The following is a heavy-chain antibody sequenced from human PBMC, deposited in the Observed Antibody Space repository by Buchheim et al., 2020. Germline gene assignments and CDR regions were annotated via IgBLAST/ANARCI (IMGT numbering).Heavy chain of an antibody. CDR1: GFTLSSSW. CDR2: INSDGSIT. CDR3: AREAHTATPNY. Sequence: EVQLVESGGGLVQPGGSLRLSCVASGFTLSSSWMHWVRQVPGKGLVWVSRINSDGSITTYADSVKGRFTISRDNAKNTLNLQMNSLRDEDTAVYYCAREAHTATPNYWGKGTL. D-gene: IGHD2-21*02. V-gene: IGHV3-74*01. J-gene: IGHJ4*02.